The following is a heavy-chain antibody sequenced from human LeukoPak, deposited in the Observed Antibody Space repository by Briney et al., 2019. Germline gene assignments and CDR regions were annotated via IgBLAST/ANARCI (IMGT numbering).Heavy chain of an antibody. D-gene: IGHD3-16*01. J-gene: IGHJ4*02. CDR1: GYTFTINH. CDR2: INPSGDST. Sequence: ASVKISCKASGYTFTINHIHWVRQAPGQGLEWMGVINPSGDSTTYAQNFQGRVTMTRDTSTSTVYMELRSLRSEDTAIYYCAKLATSDTGETYWGQGTLVTVSS. V-gene: IGHV1-46*01. CDR3: AKLATSDTGETY.